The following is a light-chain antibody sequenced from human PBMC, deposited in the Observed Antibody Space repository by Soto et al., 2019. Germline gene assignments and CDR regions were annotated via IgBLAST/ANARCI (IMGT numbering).Light chain of an antibody. CDR1: QNIRTW. Sequence: IHMTQSPSTLSASVGDRVSITCGASQNIRTWLSWYQQKPGKAPNLLIFDASSLHSGVPSRFSGSGSGTEFTLTITSLQPDDFATYYCQHYNPYSGPFGQGTKVDI. CDR3: QHYNPYSGP. V-gene: IGKV1-5*01. CDR2: DAS. J-gene: IGKJ1*01.